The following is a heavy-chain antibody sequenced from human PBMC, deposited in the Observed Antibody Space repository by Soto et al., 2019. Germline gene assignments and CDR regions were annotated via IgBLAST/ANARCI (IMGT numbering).Heavy chain of an antibody. V-gene: IGHV4-39*01. CDR1: GGSISSSSYY. CDR3: ARLSYSSGWYRWYFDY. CDR2: IYYSGST. D-gene: IGHD6-19*01. Sequence: QLQLQESGPGLVKPSETLSLTCTVSGGSISSSSYYWGWIRQPPGKGLEWIGSIYYSGSTSYNPSLKSRVTISVDTSKNQFSLKLSSVTAADTAVYYCARLSYSSGWYRWYFDYWGQGTLVTVSS. J-gene: IGHJ4*02.